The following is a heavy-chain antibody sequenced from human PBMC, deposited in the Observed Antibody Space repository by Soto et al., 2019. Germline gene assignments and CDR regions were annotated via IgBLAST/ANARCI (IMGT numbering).Heavy chain of an antibody. V-gene: IGHV3-20*04. CDR1: GFPFDDYG. D-gene: IGHD4-17*01. Sequence: GGSLRLSCAASGFPFDDYGMSWVRQAPGKGLEWVSGINRDGGSTGYADSVKGRFTIPRDNAKNSLYLQMNSLRAEDTAFYYCARAPGYYGDFFDFWGQGTLVTVSS. CDR2: INRDGGST. CDR3: ARAPGYYGDFFDF. J-gene: IGHJ4*02.